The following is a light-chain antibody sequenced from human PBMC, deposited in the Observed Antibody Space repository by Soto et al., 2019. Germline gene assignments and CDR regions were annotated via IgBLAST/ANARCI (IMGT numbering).Light chain of an antibody. CDR2: GNS. CDR3: PSYDSSLSGPYV. CDR1: SSNIGAGYD. J-gene: IGLJ1*01. Sequence: QSVLTQPPSVSGAPGQRVTISCTGSSSNIGAGYDVHWYQQLPGTAPKLLIYGNSNRPSGVPDRFSGSKSGTSASLAITGLQAEGEADYYCPSYDSSLSGPYVFGTGTKVTVL. V-gene: IGLV1-40*01.